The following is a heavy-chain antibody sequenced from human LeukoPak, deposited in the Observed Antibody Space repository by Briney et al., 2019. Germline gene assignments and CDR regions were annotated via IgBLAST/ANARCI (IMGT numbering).Heavy chain of an antibody. CDR3: ARDSGLLPIVTYYFDS. CDR1: GFTFSNYA. Sequence: GGSLRLSXAASGFTFSNYAMHWVRQAPGKGVEWVSSISSSSSYMYYADSMRGRFTISRDSAQNSLYLQMNGLKAEDTAVYYCARDSGLLPIVTYYFDSWGQGTLVTVSS. D-gene: IGHD3-22*01. J-gene: IGHJ4*02. V-gene: IGHV3-21*01. CDR2: ISSSSSYM.